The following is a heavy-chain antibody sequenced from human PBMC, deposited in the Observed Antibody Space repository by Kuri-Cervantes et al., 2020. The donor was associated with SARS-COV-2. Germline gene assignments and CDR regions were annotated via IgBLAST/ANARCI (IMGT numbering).Heavy chain of an antibody. CDR1: GSTFSSYW. D-gene: IGHD2-21*01. CDR2: IKQDGSEK. CDR3: ARGRFRDY. J-gene: IGHJ4*02. V-gene: IGHV3-7*01. Sequence: GESLKISCAASGSTFSSYWMSWVRQAPGKGLERVANIKQDGSEKYYVDSVKGRFTISRDNAKNSLYLQMNSLRAEDTAVYYCARGRFRDYWGQGTLVTVSS.